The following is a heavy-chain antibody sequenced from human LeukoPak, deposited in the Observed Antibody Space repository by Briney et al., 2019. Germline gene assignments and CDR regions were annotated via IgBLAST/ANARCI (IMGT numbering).Heavy chain of an antibody. D-gene: IGHD5/OR15-5a*01. CDR3: ARDLRVSSAFDI. J-gene: IGHJ3*02. V-gene: IGHV4-34*01. CDR1: GGSFSDYY. Sequence: SETLSLTCAVYGGSFSDYYWSWIRQPPGKGLEWIGEINHSGSTNYNPSLKSRVTISVDTSKNQFSLKLSSVTAADTAVYYCARDLRVSSAFDIWGQGTMVTVSS. CDR2: INHSGST.